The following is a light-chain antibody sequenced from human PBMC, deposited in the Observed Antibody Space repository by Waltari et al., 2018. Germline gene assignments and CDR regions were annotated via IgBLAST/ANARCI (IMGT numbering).Light chain of an antibody. CDR2: GAS. CDR1: QSVSRS. V-gene: IGKV3-20*01. J-gene: IGKJ1*01. CDR3: QHYVRLPAT. Sequence: IVFTQSPGTLSFSPVDRATLPCRASQSVSRSLSWYQQKPGQAPKLLIYGASTRATGIPDRFTGSWSGTDFSLTISSLEPEDFAIYFCQHYVRLPATFGQGTKVEIK.